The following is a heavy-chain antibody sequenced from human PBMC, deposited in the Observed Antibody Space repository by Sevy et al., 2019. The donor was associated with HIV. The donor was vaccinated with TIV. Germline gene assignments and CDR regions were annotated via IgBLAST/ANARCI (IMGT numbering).Heavy chain of an antibody. CDR3: AREEYGYSYGYDGGYYFDY. CDR2: IYYRGST. CDR1: GGSISSYY. J-gene: IGHJ4*02. Sequence: SETLSLTCTVSGGSISSYYWSWIRQPPGKGLEWIGYIYYRGSTNYNPSLKSRVTISVDTSKNQFSLKLSSVTAADTAVYYCAREEYGYSYGYDGGYYFDYWGQGTLVTVSS. V-gene: IGHV4-59*01. D-gene: IGHD5-18*01.